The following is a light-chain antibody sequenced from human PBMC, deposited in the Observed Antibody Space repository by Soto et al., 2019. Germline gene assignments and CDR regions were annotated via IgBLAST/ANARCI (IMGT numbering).Light chain of an antibody. CDR3: QQYNNWPLT. CDR2: GAS. Sequence: VMTHSPATLSMSPGERITLSCRASQSVSRNLAWYQQRPGQTPRLLFYGASTRATGIPARFSASGSGTEFILTISSLQSEDFAVYYCQQYNNWPLTFGGGTKV. CDR1: QSVSRN. J-gene: IGKJ4*01. V-gene: IGKV3-15*01.